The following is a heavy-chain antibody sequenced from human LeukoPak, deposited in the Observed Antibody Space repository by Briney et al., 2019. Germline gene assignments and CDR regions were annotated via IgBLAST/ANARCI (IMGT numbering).Heavy chain of an antibody. J-gene: IGHJ4*02. Sequence: SETLSLTCTVSGYSISSGYYWGWIRQPPGKGLEWIGSIYHSGSTYYNPSLKSRVTISVDTSKNQFSLKLSSVTAADTAVYYCAREEGYSNFDFDYWGQGTLVTVSS. CDR2: IYHSGST. CDR1: GYSISSGYY. CDR3: AREEGYSNFDFDY. D-gene: IGHD4-11*01. V-gene: IGHV4-38-2*02.